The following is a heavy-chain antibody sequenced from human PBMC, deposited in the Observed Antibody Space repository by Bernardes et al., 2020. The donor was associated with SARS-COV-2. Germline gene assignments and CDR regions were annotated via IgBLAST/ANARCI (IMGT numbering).Heavy chain of an antibody. CDR1: GFTVSSNY. V-gene: IGHV3-53*01. D-gene: IGHD3-10*01. CDR2: IYSGGST. CDR3: ARDIRGYGDAFDI. Sequence: GGSLRLSCAASGFTVSSNYMSWVRQAPGKGLEWVSIIYSGGSTYYADSVKGRFTISRDNSKNTLYLQMNSLRAEDTAVYYCARDIRGYGDAFDIWGQGTMVTVSS. J-gene: IGHJ3*02.